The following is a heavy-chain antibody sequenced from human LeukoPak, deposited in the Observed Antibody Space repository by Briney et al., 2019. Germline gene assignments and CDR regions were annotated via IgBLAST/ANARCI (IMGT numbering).Heavy chain of an antibody. CDR1: GFTFSSYA. CDR3: ARDEGGSGWYYYYGMDV. Sequence: GGSLRLSCAASGFTFSSYAMHWVRQAPGKGLEWVAVISYDGSNKYYADFVKGRFTISRDNSKNTLYLQMNSLRAEDTAVYYCARDEGGSGWYYYYGMDVWGQGTTVTVSS. D-gene: IGHD6-19*01. J-gene: IGHJ6*02. CDR2: ISYDGSNK. V-gene: IGHV3-30*04.